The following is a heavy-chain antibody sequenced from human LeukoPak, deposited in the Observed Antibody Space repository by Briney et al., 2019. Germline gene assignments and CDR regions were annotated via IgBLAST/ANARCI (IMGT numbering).Heavy chain of an antibody. J-gene: IGHJ4*02. V-gene: IGHV3-21*01. D-gene: IGHD3-22*01. CDR1: GFTFSSYS. CDR3: ARDEFSWYYYDGSGYAERSFDY. CDR2: ISSSSSYI. Sequence: GGSLRLSCAASGFTFSSYSMNWVRQAPGKGLEWVSSISSSSSYIYYADSVKGRFTISRDNAKNSLYLQMNSLRAEDTAVYYCARDEFSWYYYDGSGYAERSFDYWGQGTLVTVSS.